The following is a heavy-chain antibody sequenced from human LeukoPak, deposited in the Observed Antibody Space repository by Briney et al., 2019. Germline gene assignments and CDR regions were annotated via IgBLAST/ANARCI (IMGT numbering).Heavy chain of an antibody. CDR1: GGSFSGFY. J-gene: IGHJ4*02. Sequence: SETLSLTCAVYGGSFSGFYWSWIRQPPGKGLEWIGEITHSGSTNYNPSLKSRVTMSVDTSKNQFSLKLSSVTAADTAVYYCARDGYSSSTSFDYWGQGTLVTVSS. D-gene: IGHD6-6*01. CDR3: ARDGYSSSTSFDY. V-gene: IGHV4-34*01. CDR2: ITHSGST.